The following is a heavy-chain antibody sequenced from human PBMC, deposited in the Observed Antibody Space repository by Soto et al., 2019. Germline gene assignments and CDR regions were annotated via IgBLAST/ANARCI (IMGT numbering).Heavy chain of an antibody. CDR1: GFTFSSYG. CDR2: IWYDGSNK. Sequence: QVQLVESGGGVVQPGRSLILSCAASGFTFSSYGMHWVHQAPGKGLEWVAVIWYDGSNKYYADSVKGRFTISRDNSKNTLYLQMNSLRAEDTAVYYCARAAAIGEETYFDYWGQGTLVTVSS. J-gene: IGHJ4*02. CDR3: ARAAAIGEETYFDY. D-gene: IGHD3-16*01. V-gene: IGHV3-33*01.